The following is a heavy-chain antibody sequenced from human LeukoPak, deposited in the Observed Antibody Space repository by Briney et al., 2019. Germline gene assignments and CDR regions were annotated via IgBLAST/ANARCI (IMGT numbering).Heavy chain of an antibody. D-gene: IGHD5-12*01. CDR3: ASRGVASDY. CDR1: GGSFSGYY. CDR2: INHSGST. Sequence: PSETLSLTCAVYGGSFSGYYWSWIRQPPGKGLEWIGEINHSGSTNYNPSLKGRVTISVDTSKNQFSLKLSSVTAADTAVYYCASRGVASDYWGQGTLVTVSS. V-gene: IGHV4-34*01. J-gene: IGHJ4*02.